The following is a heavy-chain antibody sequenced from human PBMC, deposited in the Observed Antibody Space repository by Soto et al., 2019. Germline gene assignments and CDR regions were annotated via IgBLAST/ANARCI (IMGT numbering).Heavy chain of an antibody. J-gene: IGHJ5*02. CDR2: ISAYNGNT. Sequence: ASVKVSCKASGYTFTSYGISWVRQAPGQGLEWMGWISAYNGNTNYAQKLQGRVTMTTDTSTSTAYMELRSLRSDDTAVYYCARDIFPVVQKGGWFDPWGQGTLVTVSS. CDR1: GYTFTSYG. V-gene: IGHV1-18*01. CDR3: ARDIFPVVQKGGWFDP. D-gene: IGHD3-16*01.